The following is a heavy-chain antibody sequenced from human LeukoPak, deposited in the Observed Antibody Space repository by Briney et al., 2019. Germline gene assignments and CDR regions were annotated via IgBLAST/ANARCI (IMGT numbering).Heavy chain of an antibody. J-gene: IGHJ4*02. CDR1: GGSISSGDYY. CDR3: ARESAGITMIVVVIGGYFDY. CDR2: IYYSGST. V-gene: IGHV4-30-4*01. D-gene: IGHD3-22*01. Sequence: SETLSLTCTVSGGSISSGDYYWSWIRQPPGKGLEWIGYIYYSGSTYYNPSLKSRVTISVDTSKNQFSLKLSSVTAADTAVYYCARESAGITMIVVVIGGYFDYWGQGTLVTVSS.